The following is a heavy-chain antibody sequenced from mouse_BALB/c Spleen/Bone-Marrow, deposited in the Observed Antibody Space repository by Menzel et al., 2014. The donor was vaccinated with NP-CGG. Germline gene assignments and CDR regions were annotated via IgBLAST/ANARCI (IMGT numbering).Heavy chain of an antibody. CDR3: ARSKDWYFDV. J-gene: IGHJ1*01. CDR2: VNPYSDGT. Sequence: MQLKHSGPELVKPGASVKMSCKASGYTFTSYMMHWVKQKPGQGLEWVGYVNPYSDGTYYTEDFKGKATLTSDKSSSTVYMELSSLTSEDSAVFYCARSKDWYFDVWGAGTTVTVSS. CDR1: GYTFTSYM. V-gene: IGHV1-14*01.